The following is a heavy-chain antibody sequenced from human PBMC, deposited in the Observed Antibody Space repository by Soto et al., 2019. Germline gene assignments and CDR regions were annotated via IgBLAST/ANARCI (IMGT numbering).Heavy chain of an antibody. D-gene: IGHD2-15*01. V-gene: IGHV3-23*01. CDR1: GFTFNTFD. J-gene: IGHJ4*02. CDR2: IRGADGRT. CDR3: VKGAWCDD. Sequence: EVQLLESGGGLVQPGGSLRLSCAASGFTFNTFDMTWVRQAPGKGLEWVSVIRGADGRTYYADSLKGRFTISRDNSKNKLFLQVTSLRVEDTAVYYCVKGAWCDDWGQGTLVTVSS.